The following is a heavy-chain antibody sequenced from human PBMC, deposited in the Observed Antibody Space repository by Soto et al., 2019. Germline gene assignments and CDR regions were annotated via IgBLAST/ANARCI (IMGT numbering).Heavy chain of an antibody. CDR1: GFTFSNYW. V-gene: IGHV3-74*01. D-gene: IGHD2-2*01. CDR2: IDSDGSTT. CDR3: AREQGCSSTSCYGFWFDP. J-gene: IGHJ5*02. Sequence: GGSLRLSCAASGFTFSNYWMHWVRQAPGRGLVWVSHIDSDGSTTTYADSVEGRFTISRDNAKNTLYLQMNSLRAEDTAVYYCAREQGCSSTSCYGFWFDPWGQGTLVTVSS.